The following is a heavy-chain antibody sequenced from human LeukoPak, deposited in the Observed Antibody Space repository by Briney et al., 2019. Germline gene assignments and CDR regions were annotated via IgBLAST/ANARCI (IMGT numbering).Heavy chain of an antibody. Sequence: GGSLRLSCAASGFTFSRYWMSWVRQAPGKGLEWVANIKQDGSEKYYVDSVKGRFTISRDNAKNSLYLQMNSLRAEDTAVYYCARYTTAGYSSGWYGPSFDYWGQGTLVTVSS. CDR1: GFTFSRYW. J-gene: IGHJ4*02. V-gene: IGHV3-7*01. CDR2: IKQDGSEK. D-gene: IGHD6-19*01. CDR3: ARYTTAGYSSGWYGPSFDY.